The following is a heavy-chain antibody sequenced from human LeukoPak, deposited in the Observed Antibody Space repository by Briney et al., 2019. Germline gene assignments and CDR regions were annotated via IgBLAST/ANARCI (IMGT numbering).Heavy chain of an antibody. V-gene: IGHV4-39*01. D-gene: IGHD3-9*01. CDR1: GGSISSDNYY. J-gene: IGHJ5*02. Sequence: SETLSLTCTVSGGSISSDNYYWGWIRQPPGKGLEWIGSIYYSGTTYYNPSLKSRVTISVDTSKNQFSLNLSSVTAADTAVYYCARGNYDILTGYYLQWIDPWGQGTLVTVSS. CDR2: IYYSGTT. CDR3: ARGNYDILTGYYLQWIDP.